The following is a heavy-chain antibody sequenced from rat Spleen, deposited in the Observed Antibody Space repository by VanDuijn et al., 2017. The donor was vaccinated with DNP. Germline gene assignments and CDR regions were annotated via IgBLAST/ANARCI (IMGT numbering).Heavy chain of an antibody. Sequence: EVKLVESGGGLVQPGSSLKLSCAASGFNFNDYWMGWVRQAPGKGLEWIGQINKDSSTINYNPSLKEKITISRDNVQNTLYLQTSTLGSEDTAIYFCTRGPNYGGDSDYFDYWGQGVMVTVSS. CDR1: GFNFNDYW. V-gene: IGHV4-2*01. CDR3: TRGPNYGGDSDYFDY. J-gene: IGHJ2*01. D-gene: IGHD1-11*01. CDR2: INKDSSTI.